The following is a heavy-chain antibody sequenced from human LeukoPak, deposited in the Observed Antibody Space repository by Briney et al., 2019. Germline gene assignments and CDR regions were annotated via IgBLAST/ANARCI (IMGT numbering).Heavy chain of an antibody. D-gene: IGHD6-19*01. J-gene: IGHJ4*02. CDR2: INPNSGGT. V-gene: IGHV1-2*06. CDR1: GYTFTGYY. Sequence: ASVKVSCKASGYTFTGYYMHWVRQAPGQGPEWMGRINPNSGGTNYAQKFQGRVTMTRDTSISTAYMELSRLRSDDTAVYYCAGTGIAVAGIRNDYWGQGTLVTVSS. CDR3: AGTGIAVAGIRNDY.